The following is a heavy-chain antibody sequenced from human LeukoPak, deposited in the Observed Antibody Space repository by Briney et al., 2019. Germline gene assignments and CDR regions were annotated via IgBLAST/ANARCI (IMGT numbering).Heavy chain of an antibody. J-gene: IGHJ4*02. Sequence: PSQTLSLTCAVYGGSFSGYYCSWIRPPPGKGLEWIGEINHSGSTNYNPSLKSRVTISVDTSKNQFSLKLSSVTAADTAAYYCARVAPRGSSTPPYFDYWGQGTLVTVSS. CDR3: ARVAPRGSSTPPYFDY. CDR2: INHSGST. D-gene: IGHD2-2*01. V-gene: IGHV4-34*01. CDR1: GGSFSGYY.